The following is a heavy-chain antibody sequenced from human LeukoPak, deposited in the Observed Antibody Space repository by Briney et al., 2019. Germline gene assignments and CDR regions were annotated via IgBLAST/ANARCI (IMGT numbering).Heavy chain of an antibody. Sequence: GGSLRLSCAASGFTFNNYAMSWVRQPPGKGLEWVAAIRGSDAGTYYADSVKGRFTISRDNSKNTLYLQMNSLRAEDAAVYYCAKPPLGRCTGVICYYFDYWGQGTLVTVSS. CDR2: IRGSDAGT. CDR3: AKPPLGRCTGVICYYFDY. D-gene: IGHD2-15*01. J-gene: IGHJ4*02. CDR1: GFTFNNYA. V-gene: IGHV3-23*01.